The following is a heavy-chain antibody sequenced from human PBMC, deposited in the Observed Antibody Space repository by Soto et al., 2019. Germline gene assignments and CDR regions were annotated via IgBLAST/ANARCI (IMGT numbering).Heavy chain of an antibody. CDR1: GFTFSSYG. CDR2: IWYDGSNK. CDR3: ASEYCSGGRCYYYGMDV. J-gene: IGHJ6*02. Sequence: QVQLVESGGGVVQPGRSLRLSCAASGFTFSSYGMHWVRQAPDKGLEWVAVIWYDGSNKYYADSVKGRFTISRDNSKNTLYLQRNSLRAEDTAVYYCASEYCSGGRCYYYGMDVWGQGTTVTVSS. D-gene: IGHD2-15*01. V-gene: IGHV3-33*01.